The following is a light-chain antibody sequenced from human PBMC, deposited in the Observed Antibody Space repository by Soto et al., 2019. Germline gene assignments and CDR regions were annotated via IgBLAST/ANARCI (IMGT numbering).Light chain of an antibody. J-gene: IGLJ1*01. Sequence: ALTQPPSASGSPGQSVTISCTGTKNDIGVYDFVSWYQHHPGKAPRLIIYEVVQRPSGVLDRFSGSKSGNTASLTVSGLQAADEADYFCKSYAGSNTYVFGSGTKVTVL. V-gene: IGLV2-8*01. CDR1: KNDIGVYDF. CDR3: KSYAGSNTYV. CDR2: EVV.